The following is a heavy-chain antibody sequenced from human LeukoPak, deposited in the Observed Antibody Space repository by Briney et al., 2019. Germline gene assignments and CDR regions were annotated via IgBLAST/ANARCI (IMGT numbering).Heavy chain of an antibody. CDR2: ISSSSSTI. CDR1: GFTFSSYS. J-gene: IGHJ4*02. Sequence: GGSLRLSCAASGFTFSSYSMNWVRQAPGKGLEWVSYISSSSSTIYYADSVKGRFTISRDNAKNSLYLQMNSLRDEDTAVYYCARGRWESIVGATDLGYRGQGTLVTVSS. V-gene: IGHV3-48*02. CDR3: ARGRWESIVGATDLGY. D-gene: IGHD1-26*01.